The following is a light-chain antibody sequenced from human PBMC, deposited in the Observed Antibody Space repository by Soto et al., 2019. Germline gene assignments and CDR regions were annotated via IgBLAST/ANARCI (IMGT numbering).Light chain of an antibody. CDR2: EVS. CDR1: SSDVGGYNY. Sequence: QSALTQPASVSGSPGQSITISCTGTSSDVGGYNYVSWYQHHPDKAPKLLIYEVSNRPSGVSNRFSGSKSGNTASLTIYGLQAEDEADYYCSSYTNSGSVFGGGTQLTVL. CDR3: SSYTNSGSV. V-gene: IGLV2-14*01. J-gene: IGLJ7*01.